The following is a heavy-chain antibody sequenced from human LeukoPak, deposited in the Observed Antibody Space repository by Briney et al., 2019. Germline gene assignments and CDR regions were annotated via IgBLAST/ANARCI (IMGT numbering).Heavy chain of an antibody. CDR1: GYSFTSYW. Sequence: GESLKISSKGSGYSFTSYWISWVRQMPGKGLEWMGRIAPSDSYTNYSPSFQGHVTISADKSIGTAYLQWSSLKAPDTAMYYCARHADYGDYERDWFDPWGQGTLVTVSS. CDR2: IAPSDSYT. V-gene: IGHV5-10-1*01. J-gene: IGHJ5*02. D-gene: IGHD4-17*01. CDR3: ARHADYGDYERDWFDP.